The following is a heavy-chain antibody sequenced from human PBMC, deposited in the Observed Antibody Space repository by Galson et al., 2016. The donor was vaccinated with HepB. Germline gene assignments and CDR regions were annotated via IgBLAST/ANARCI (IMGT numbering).Heavy chain of an antibody. CDR2: DSMDGRRK. D-gene: IGHD2/OR15-2a*01. CDR3: ARRHEYCPPVGCSVDY. Sequence: SLRLSCAASGFASRNYGMHWVRQAPGKGLEWVAADSMDGRRKWYAESVKGRFTISRDNFNNMLFLQMGSLRPDDTAVYFCARRHEYCPPVGCSVDYWGQGTLVSVSS. V-gene: IGHV3-30*03. CDR1: GFASRNYG. J-gene: IGHJ4*02.